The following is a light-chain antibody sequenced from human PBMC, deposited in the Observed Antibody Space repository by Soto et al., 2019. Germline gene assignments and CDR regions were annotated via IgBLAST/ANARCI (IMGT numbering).Light chain of an antibody. J-gene: IGLJ1*01. V-gene: IGLV2-14*01. CDR2: DVS. Sequence: QSALPQPASVSGSPGEAITLLCTGTSSDVGGYNSVSWYQQHPGKAPKLMIHDVSNRPSGVSNRFSGSKSGNTASLTISGLQAEDEADYYCSSYTSSSSYVFGTGTKATVL. CDR3: SSYTSSSSYV. CDR1: SSDVGGYNS.